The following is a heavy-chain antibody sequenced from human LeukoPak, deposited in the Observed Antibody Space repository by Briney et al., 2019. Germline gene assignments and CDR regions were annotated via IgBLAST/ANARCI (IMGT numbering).Heavy chain of an antibody. J-gene: IGHJ4*02. CDR3: AKVARGYCTGSSCYGVDY. CDR2: ISGGVGST. V-gene: IGHV3-23*01. D-gene: IGHD2-15*01. CDR1: GFTFISYA. Sequence: GGSLRLSCAASGFTFISYAMSWVRQAPGKGLEWVSSISGGVGSTYYADSVKGRFTISRDNSKNTVYLQMNSLRADDTAVYYCAKVARGYCTGSSCYGVDYWGQGTLVTVSS.